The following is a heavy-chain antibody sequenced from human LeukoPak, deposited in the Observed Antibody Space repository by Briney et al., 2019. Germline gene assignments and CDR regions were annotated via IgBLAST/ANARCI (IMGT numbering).Heavy chain of an antibody. Sequence: GASVKVSCKASGGTFSSYAISWVRQAPGQGLEWMGGIIPIFGTANYAQKFQGRVTITADESTSTAYMELSSLRSEDTAVYYCARDNCGGDCYSWRNWFDPWGQGTLVTVSS. CDR1: GGTFSSYA. CDR2: IIPIFGTA. CDR3: ARDNCGGDCYSWRNWFDP. D-gene: IGHD2-21*02. V-gene: IGHV1-69*13. J-gene: IGHJ5*02.